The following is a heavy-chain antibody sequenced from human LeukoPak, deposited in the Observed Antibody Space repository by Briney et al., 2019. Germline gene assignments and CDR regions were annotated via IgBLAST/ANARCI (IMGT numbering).Heavy chain of an antibody. CDR2: INHSGST. CDR3: ARGRTDYYYYYMDV. D-gene: IGHD1-1*01. CDR1: GGSFSGYY. J-gene: IGHJ6*03. Sequence: SETLSLTCAVYGGSFSGYYWSWIRQPPGKGLEWIGEINHSGSTNYNPSLKSRVTISVDTSKNQFSLKLSSVTAADTAVYYCARGRTDYYYYYMDVWGKRTTVTVSS. V-gene: IGHV4-34*01.